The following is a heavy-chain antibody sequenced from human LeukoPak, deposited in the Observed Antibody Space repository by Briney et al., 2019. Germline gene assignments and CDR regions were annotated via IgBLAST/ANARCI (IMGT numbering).Heavy chain of an antibody. Sequence: GGSLRLSCAASGFTFDDYGMSWVRQVPGKGLEWVSGINWNGGRIGYADSVKGRFTISRDSAKNSLYLQMNSLRAEDTALYYCARGYCSSGSCYSPAFDYWGQGTLVTVSS. CDR1: GFTFDDYG. D-gene: IGHD2-15*01. V-gene: IGHV3-20*04. CDR3: ARGYCSSGSCYSPAFDY. J-gene: IGHJ4*02. CDR2: INWNGGRI.